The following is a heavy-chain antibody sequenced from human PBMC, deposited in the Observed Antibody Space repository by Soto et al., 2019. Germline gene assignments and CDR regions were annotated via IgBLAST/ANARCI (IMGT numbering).Heavy chain of an antibody. J-gene: IGHJ4*02. CDR2: ISSSSSTI. V-gene: IGHV3-48*02. Sequence: GGSLRLSCAASGFTLSSYSMNWVRQAPGKGLEWVSYISSSSSTIYYADSVKGRFTISRDNAKNSLYLQMNSLRDEDTAVYYCARDGGYLDVWRWWVYFDYWGQGTLVTVSS. CDR1: GFTLSSYS. D-gene: IGHD3-16*01. CDR3: ARDGGYLDVWRWWVYFDY.